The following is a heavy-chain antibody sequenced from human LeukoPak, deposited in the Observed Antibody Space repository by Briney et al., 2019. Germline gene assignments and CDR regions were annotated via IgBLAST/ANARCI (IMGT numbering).Heavy chain of an antibody. CDR1: GGSFSGYY. Sequence: PSETLSLTCAVYGGSFSGYYWSWIRQPPGKGLEWIGEINHSGSTNYNPSLKSRVTISVDTSENQFSLKLSSVTAADTAVYYCTRMRPWFDPWGQGALVTVSS. V-gene: IGHV4-34*01. CDR2: INHSGST. CDR3: TRMRPWFDP. J-gene: IGHJ5*02.